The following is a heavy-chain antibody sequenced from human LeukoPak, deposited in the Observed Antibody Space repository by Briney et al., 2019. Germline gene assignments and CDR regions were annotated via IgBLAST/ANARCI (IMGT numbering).Heavy chain of an antibody. J-gene: IGHJ4*02. V-gene: IGHV4-39*01. CDR2: IYYVGGT. Sequence: ADSLSLTCTVSGDSIDSSTYSWGWIRQPPGKGLEWIERIYYVGGTSSNPSLKSRVTISIDTSKNQFSLKLSSVTAADTAMYYCARLGFTMILVATTWGQGTLVTVSS. CDR3: ARLGFTMILVATT. D-gene: IGHD3-22*01. CDR1: GDSIDSSTYS.